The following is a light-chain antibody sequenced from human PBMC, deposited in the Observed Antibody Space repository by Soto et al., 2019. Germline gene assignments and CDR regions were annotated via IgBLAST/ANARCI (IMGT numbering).Light chain of an antibody. CDR3: CSYAGRSTYM. Sequence: QSVLTQPASVSGSPGQSITIPCTGTSSDVGSYNLVSWYQQYPGKAPKLMIYEGFKRPSGVSHRFSGSKSGNTASLTISGLQAEDEANYYCCSYAGRSTYMSGGGTKVTVL. V-gene: IGLV2-23*01. J-gene: IGLJ3*02. CDR2: EGF. CDR1: SSDVGSYNL.